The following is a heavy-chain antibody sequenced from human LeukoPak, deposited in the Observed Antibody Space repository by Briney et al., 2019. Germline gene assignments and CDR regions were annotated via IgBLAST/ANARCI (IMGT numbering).Heavy chain of an antibody. CDR2: ISAYNGNT. J-gene: IGHJ4*02. D-gene: IGHD5-24*01. CDR3: ASSRYGYHSAPPDY. V-gene: IGHV1-18*01. CDR1: GYTFTSYG. Sequence: ASVKVSCKASGYTFTSYGISWVRQAPGQGLEWMGWISAYNGNTNYAQKLQGRVTMTTDTSTSTAYMELRSLRSDDTAVYYCASSRYGYHSAPPDYWGQGTLVTVSS.